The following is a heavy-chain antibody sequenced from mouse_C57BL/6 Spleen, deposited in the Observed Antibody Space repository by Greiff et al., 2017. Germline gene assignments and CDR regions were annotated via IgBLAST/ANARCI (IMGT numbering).Heavy chain of an antibody. D-gene: IGHD1-1*01. V-gene: IGHV1-80*01. Sequence: VQLQQSGAELVKPGASVKISCKASGYAFRSYWMNWVKQRPGKGLEWIGQIYPGDGDTNYNGKFKGKATLTADKSSSTAYRQLSSLTSEDSAVYFCSRLLPYYFDYWGQGTTLTVSS. J-gene: IGHJ2*01. CDR2: IYPGDGDT. CDR1: GYAFRSYW. CDR3: SRLLPYYFDY.